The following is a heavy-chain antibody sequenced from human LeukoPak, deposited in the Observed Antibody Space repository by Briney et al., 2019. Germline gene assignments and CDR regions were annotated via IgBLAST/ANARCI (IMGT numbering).Heavy chain of an antibody. CDR1: GFTFRNYW. CDR3: ALWSGSYLRFDP. J-gene: IGHJ5*02. CDR2: IHSDGSST. Sequence: GGSLRLSCAASGFTFRNYWMHWVRHPPGRGLVWVSRIHSDGSSTTYADSVKGRFTSSRDNAKSTLYLQMNSLRAEDTAVYYCALWSGSYLRFDPWGQGTLVTVSS. V-gene: IGHV3-74*03. D-gene: IGHD3-3*01.